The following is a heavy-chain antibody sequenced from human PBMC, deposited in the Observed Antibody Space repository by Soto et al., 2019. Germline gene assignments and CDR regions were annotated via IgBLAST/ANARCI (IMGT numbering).Heavy chain of an antibody. CDR1: GLPFSSHA. CDR2: ISISGGNT. D-gene: IGHD4-17*01. J-gene: IGHJ4*02. Sequence: EVRLLESGGGLVQPGGSLRLSCAASGLPFSSHAMSWVRQAPGKGLEWVSSISISGGNTYYADSVRGRFTISRDNSKNTLYLHMNSLTAEDTAIYYCANEIRPNDYWGQGTLVTVSS. CDR3: ANEIRPNDY. V-gene: IGHV3-23*01.